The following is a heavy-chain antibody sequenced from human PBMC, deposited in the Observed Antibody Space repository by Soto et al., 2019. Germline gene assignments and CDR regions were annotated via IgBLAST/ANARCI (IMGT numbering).Heavy chain of an antibody. CDR3: AKGRYCSSTSCHISDY. Sequence: PGGSLRLSCAASGFTFSSYGMHWVRQAPGKGLEWVAVISYDGSNKYYADSVKGRFTISRDNSKNTLYLQMNSLRAEDTAVYYCAKGRYCSSTSCHISDYWGQGTLVTVSS. CDR2: ISYDGSNK. D-gene: IGHD2-2*02. CDR1: GFTFSSYG. J-gene: IGHJ4*02. V-gene: IGHV3-30*18.